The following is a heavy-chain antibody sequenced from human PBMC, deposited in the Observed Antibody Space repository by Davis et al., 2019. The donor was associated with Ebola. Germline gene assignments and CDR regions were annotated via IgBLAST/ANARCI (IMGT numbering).Heavy chain of an antibody. Sequence: SETLSLTCTVSGGSISPYYWSWIRQSPGKGLEWIGYIYYTGSTNYNPSVKSRVTMSVDTSKNQFSLKLTSVTAADTAVYYCARGGASDVDYWGQGTLVTVSS. CDR3: ARGGASDVDY. CDR2: IYYTGST. V-gene: IGHV4-59*01. D-gene: IGHD1-26*01. J-gene: IGHJ4*02. CDR1: GGSISPYY.